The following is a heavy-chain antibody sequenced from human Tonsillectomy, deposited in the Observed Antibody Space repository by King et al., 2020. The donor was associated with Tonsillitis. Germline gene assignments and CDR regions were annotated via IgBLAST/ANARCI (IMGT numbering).Heavy chain of an antibody. CDR1: GFTFSSYA. Sequence: VQLVESGGGLVQPGGSLRLSCAASGFTFSSYAMSWVRQAPGKGLEWVSAISGSGAGTYYADSVKGRFTISRDNSKNTVYLQMNSLRAEDTAVYYCAKDGSDCGGDCYPIDAFDFWGQGTLVTVSS. CDR3: AKDGSDCGGDCYPIDAFDF. D-gene: IGHD2-21*02. J-gene: IGHJ3*01. CDR2: ISGSGAGT. V-gene: IGHV3-23*04.